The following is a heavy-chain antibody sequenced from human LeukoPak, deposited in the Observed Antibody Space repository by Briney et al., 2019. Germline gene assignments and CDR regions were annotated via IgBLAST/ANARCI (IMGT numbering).Heavy chain of an antibody. D-gene: IGHD6-13*01. Sequence: SETLSLTCTVSGGSISSYYWSWIPQPPGKGLEWIGYIYYSGSTNYNPSLKSRVTISVDTSKNQFSLKLSSVTAADTAVYYCARAGGHSSRFDPWGQGTLVTVSS. CDR2: IYYSGST. CDR3: ARAGGHSSRFDP. V-gene: IGHV4-59*01. CDR1: GGSISSYY. J-gene: IGHJ5*02.